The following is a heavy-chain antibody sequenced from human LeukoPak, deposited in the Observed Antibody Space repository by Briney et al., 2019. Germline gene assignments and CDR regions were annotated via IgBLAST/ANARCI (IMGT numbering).Heavy chain of an antibody. J-gene: IGHJ3*02. CDR1: GGSISSYY. Sequence: SETLSLTCTVSGGSISSYYWSWIRQPAGKGLEWIGRIYTSGSTNYNPSLKSRVTMSVDTSKNQFSLKLSSVTAADTAVYYCARAGRCPKYYYDSSGYCDAFDIWGQGTMVTVSS. V-gene: IGHV4-4*07. CDR3: ARAGRCPKYYYDSSGYCDAFDI. D-gene: IGHD3-22*01. CDR2: IYTSGST.